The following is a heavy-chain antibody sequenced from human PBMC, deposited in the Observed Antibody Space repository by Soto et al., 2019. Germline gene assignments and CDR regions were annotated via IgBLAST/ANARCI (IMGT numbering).Heavy chain of an antibody. D-gene: IGHD2-2*01. J-gene: IGHJ6*02. CDR3: ARGGIVVVPAAMTGQYYYYYYGMDV. Sequence: TSETLSLTCTVSGGSVSSGSYYWSWIRQPPGKGLEWIGYIYYSGSTNYNPSLKSRVTISVDTSKNQFSLKLSSVTAADTAVYYCARGGIVVVPAAMTGQYYYYYYGMDVWGQGTRSPSP. CDR2: IYYSGST. V-gene: IGHV4-61*01. CDR1: GGSVSSGSYY.